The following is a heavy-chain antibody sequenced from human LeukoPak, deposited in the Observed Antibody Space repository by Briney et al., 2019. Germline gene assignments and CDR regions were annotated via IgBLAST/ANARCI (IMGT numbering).Heavy chain of an antibody. Sequence: GSLSLSCAASGFTVSSNYMSWVRPAPGKGLEWVSVIYSGGSTYYADSVKGRFTISRDNSKNTLYLQLNSLRAEDTAVYYCATVVRGVIIGYWGQGTLVTVSS. J-gene: IGHJ4*02. D-gene: IGHD3-10*01. CDR2: IYSGGST. CDR1: GFTVSSNY. V-gene: IGHV3-66*01. CDR3: ATVVRGVIIGY.